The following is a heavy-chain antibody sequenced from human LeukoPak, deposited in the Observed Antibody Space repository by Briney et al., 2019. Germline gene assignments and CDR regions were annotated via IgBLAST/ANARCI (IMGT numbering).Heavy chain of an antibody. CDR1: GYTFTDYY. CDR2: VNPNSGGT. D-gene: IGHD3-10*01. CDR3: ARADSWYFSGSHP. J-gene: IGHJ5*02. Sequence: ASVKVSCKASGYTFTDYYIHWVRQAPGQGLEWMGWVNPNSGGTNYAQRFQGRVTMTRDTSISTAYMELSRLRSDDTAVYYCARADSWYFSGSHPWGQGTLVTVSS. V-gene: IGHV1-2*02.